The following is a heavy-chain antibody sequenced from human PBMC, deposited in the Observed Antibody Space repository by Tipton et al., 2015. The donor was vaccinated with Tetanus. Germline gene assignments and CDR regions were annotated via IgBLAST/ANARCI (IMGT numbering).Heavy chain of an antibody. V-gene: IGHV3-21*01. CDR2: ISSGSTYI. CDR1: GFSLGDYG. D-gene: IGHD3-10*01. J-gene: IGHJ4*02. Sequence: SLRLSCAASGFSLGDYGMHWVRQAPGKGLEWVSSISSGSTYIYYADSVKGRFTISRDNAKNSLYLLMDSLRAEDTAVYHCVKDRGTQSGSGTYNFDFWGQGTLVTVSS. CDR3: VKDRGTQSGSGTYNFDF.